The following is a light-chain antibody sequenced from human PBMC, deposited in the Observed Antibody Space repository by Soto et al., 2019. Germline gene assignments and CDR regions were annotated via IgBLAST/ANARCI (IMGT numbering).Light chain of an antibody. CDR2: AAT. CDR1: QGIGSN. Sequence: EIVMTQSPATLSVSPGERATLSCRASQGIGSNLASYQQNPGQPPSLLIYAATIRTADFPARFSGSGSGTEFTLTIKGLQSDDFAVYYCQQYSQSPLCTFGPGTKVEIK. V-gene: IGKV3-15*01. J-gene: IGKJ1*01. CDR3: QQYSQSPLCT.